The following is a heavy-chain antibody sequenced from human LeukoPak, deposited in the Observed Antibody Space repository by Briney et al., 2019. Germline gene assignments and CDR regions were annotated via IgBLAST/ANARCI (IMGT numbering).Heavy chain of an antibody. D-gene: IGHD5-18*01. CDR1: GFTFSSYA. CDR2: ISGSGGGT. V-gene: IGHV3-23*01. J-gene: IGHJ4*02. Sequence: GGSLRLSCAASGFTFSSYAMSWVRQAPGKGLEWVSAISGSGGGTYYADSVKGRFTISRDNSKNTLYLQINSLRAEDTAVYYCAKVRSGYSYGDYWGQGTLVTVSS. CDR3: AKVRSGYSYGDY.